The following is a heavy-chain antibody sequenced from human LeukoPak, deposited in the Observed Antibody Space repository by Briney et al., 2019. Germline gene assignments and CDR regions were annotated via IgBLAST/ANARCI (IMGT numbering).Heavy chain of an antibody. V-gene: IGHV4-39*01. J-gene: IGHJ4*02. Sequence: KPSETLSLTRTVSGGSISSSSYYWGWIRQPPGKGLEWIGSSYYSGSTYYNPSLKSQVTISVDTSKNQFSLKLSSVTAADTAVYYCAGQLGYCSSTSCYADKVDYWGQGTLVTVSS. CDR3: AGQLGYCSSTSCYADKVDY. CDR2: SYYSGST. D-gene: IGHD2-2*01. CDR1: GGSISSSSYY.